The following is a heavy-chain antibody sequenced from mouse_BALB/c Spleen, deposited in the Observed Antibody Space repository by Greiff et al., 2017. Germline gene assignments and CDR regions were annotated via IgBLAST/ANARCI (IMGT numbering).Heavy chain of an antibody. CDR2: ISSGGSYT. D-gene: IGHD2-3*01. Sequence: EVKLVESGGGLVKPGGSLKLSCAASGFTFSSYAMSWVRQSPEKRLEWVAEISSGGSYTYYPDTVTGRFTISRDNAKNTLYLEMSSLRSEDTAMYYCAREGLLLYFDVWGAGTTVTVSS. V-gene: IGHV5-9-4*01. J-gene: IGHJ1*01. CDR1: GFTFSSYA. CDR3: AREGLLLYFDV.